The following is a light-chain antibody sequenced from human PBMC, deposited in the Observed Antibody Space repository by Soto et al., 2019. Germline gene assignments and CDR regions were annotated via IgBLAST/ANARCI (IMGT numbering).Light chain of an antibody. CDR2: GVT. V-gene: IGLV2-14*03. CDR1: SSNVGGVNY. CDR3: NSFTSSSTYV. J-gene: IGLJ1*01. Sequence: QSALTQPASVSGAPGQTVTISCTGTSSNVGGVNYVSWYQQLPGRAPKLIIYGVTNRPSGFSYRFSGSKSGNTASLAISGLQAEDEADYYCNSFTSSSTYVFGAGTKVTVL.